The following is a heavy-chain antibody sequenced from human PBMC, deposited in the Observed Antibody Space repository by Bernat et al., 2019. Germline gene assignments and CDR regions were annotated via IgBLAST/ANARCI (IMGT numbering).Heavy chain of an antibody. CDR1: GFTFSDHG. CDR3: AGEYYYGSGRGFDI. V-gene: IGHV3-33*01. D-gene: IGHD3-10*01. Sequence: QVQLVESGGGVVQPGRSLRLSCAASGFTFSDHGMHWVRQPPGEGLEWVAVIWYDGSDKYYADSVKGRFTSSRDNFKNTLYLQMNSLRAEDTAVYYCAGEYYYGSGRGFDIWGQGTMVTVSS. CDR2: IWYDGSDK. J-gene: IGHJ3*02.